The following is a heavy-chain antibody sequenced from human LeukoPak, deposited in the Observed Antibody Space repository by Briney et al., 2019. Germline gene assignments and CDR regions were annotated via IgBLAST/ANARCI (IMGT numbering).Heavy chain of an antibody. Sequence: SETLSLTCTVSGGSISSSSYYWGWIRQPPGKGLEWVGSIYYSGSTYYNPSLKSRVTISVHTSKNQFSLKLSSVTAADTAVYYCARGPPALWFGELLGDFDYWGQGTLVTVSS. CDR3: ARGPPALWFGELLGDFDY. V-gene: IGHV4-39*07. D-gene: IGHD3-10*01. CDR1: GGSISSSSYY. J-gene: IGHJ4*02. CDR2: IYYSGST.